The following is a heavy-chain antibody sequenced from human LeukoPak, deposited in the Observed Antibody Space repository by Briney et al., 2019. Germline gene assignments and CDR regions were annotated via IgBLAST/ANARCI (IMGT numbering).Heavy chain of an antibody. V-gene: IGHV3-53*04. CDR1: GFTVSSNY. CDR3: ARDLSGANPFDY. Sequence: PGGSLRLSCAVSGFTVSSNYMSWVRQPPGKGPEWVSVIYSGGSTYYADSVKGRFTISRHDSRDTLYLQMNSLRVEDTAVYYCARDLSGANPFDYWGQGTLVTVSS. J-gene: IGHJ4*02. D-gene: IGHD4/OR15-4a*01. CDR2: IYSGGST.